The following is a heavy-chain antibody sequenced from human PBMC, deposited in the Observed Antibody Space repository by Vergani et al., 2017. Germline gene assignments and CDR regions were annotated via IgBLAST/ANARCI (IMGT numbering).Heavy chain of an antibody. CDR1: GGSISSGDYY. D-gene: IGHD2-2*01. CDR3: ASYIVVVPAAAPLDAFDI. Sequence: QVQLQESGPGLVKPSQTLSLTCPVSGGSISSGDYYWSWIRQPPGKGLEWIGYIYYSGSTYYNPSLKSRVTISVDTSKNQFSLKLSSVTAADTAVYYCASYIVVVPAAAPLDAFDIWGQGTMVTVSS. V-gene: IGHV4-30-4*01. CDR2: IYYSGST. J-gene: IGHJ3*02.